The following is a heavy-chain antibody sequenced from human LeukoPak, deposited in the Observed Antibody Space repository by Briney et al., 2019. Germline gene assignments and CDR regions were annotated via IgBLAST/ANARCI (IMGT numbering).Heavy chain of an antibody. D-gene: IGHD2-21*01. V-gene: IGHV5-51*01. J-gene: IGHJ4*02. CDR1: GYSFTSYW. Sequence: GESLKISCKGSGYSFTSYWIGWVRQMPGKGLEWMWIIYPGDSDTRYSPSFQGQVTISADKSISTAYLQWSSLKASDTAMYYCARQTYCGGDCYSGVFDYWGQGTLVTVSS. CDR2: IYPGDSDT. CDR3: ARQTYCGGDCYSGVFDY.